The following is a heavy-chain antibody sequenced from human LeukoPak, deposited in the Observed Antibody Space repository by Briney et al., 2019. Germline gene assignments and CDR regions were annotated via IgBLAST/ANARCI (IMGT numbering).Heavy chain of an antibody. CDR3: ARLKGSGANWFDP. J-gene: IGHJ5*02. D-gene: IGHD3-10*01. CDR1: GYSISSGYY. V-gene: IGHV4-38-2*02. CDR2: IYHSGST. Sequence: SETLSLTCTVSGYSISSGYYWGWIRQPPGKGLEWIGSIYHSGSTNYNPSLKSRVTISVDTSKNQFSLKLSSVTAADTAVYYCARLKGSGANWFDPWGQGTLVTVSS.